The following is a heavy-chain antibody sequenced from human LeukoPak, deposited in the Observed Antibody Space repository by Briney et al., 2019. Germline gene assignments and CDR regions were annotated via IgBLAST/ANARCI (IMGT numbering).Heavy chain of an antibody. D-gene: IGHD5-18*01. J-gene: IGHJ4*02. CDR2: IYTSGST. Sequence: SETLSLTCTVSGGSISSGSYYWTWNRQPAGKGLEWIGRIYTSGSTNHNPSLKSRVTISLDTSKNQFSLKLISVTAADTAVYFCARERTDTSMDYWGQGTLVTVPS. CDR3: ARERTDTSMDY. CDR1: GGSISSGSYY. V-gene: IGHV4-61*02.